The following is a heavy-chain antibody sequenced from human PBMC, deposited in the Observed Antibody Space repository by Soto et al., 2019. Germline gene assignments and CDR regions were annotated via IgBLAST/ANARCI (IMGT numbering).Heavy chain of an antibody. CDR1: GGTFSSYA. J-gene: IGHJ3*02. CDR2: IIPIFGTA. Sequence: GASVKVSCKASGGTFSSYASSWVRQAPGQGLEWMGGIIPIFGTANYAQKFQGRVTITADKSTSTAYMELSSLRSEDTAVYYCARERNRSYYTPAGRPNTAFDIWGQGTMVTVSS. CDR3: ARERNRSYYTPAGRPNTAFDI. V-gene: IGHV1-69*06. D-gene: IGHD1-26*01.